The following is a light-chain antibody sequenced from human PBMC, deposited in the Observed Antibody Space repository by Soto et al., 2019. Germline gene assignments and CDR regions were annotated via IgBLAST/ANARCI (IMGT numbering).Light chain of an antibody. CDR1: QDISNY. J-gene: IGKJ4*01. CDR2: DAS. CDR3: QQYDNLPT. V-gene: IGKV1-33*01. Sequence: DIQMTQSPSSLTASVGDRVSNTCQASQDISNYLNWYQQKPGKAPKLLIYDASNLETGVPSRFSGSGSGTDFTFTINSLQAEDIATYYCQQYDNLPTFGGGTKVEIK.